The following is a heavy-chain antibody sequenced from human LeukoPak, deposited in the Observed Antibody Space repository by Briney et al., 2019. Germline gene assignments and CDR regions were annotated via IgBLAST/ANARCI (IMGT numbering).Heavy chain of an antibody. V-gene: IGHV3-23*01. D-gene: IGHD4-11*01. J-gene: IGHJ4*02. CDR1: GFTVSSNY. CDR3: AKGSRLHRVYYFDY. CDR2: ISGSGGST. Sequence: GGSLRLSCAASGFTVSSNYMSWVRQAPGKGLEWVSAISGSGGSTYYADSVKGRFTISRDNSKNALYLQMNSLRAEDTAVYYCAKGSRLHRVYYFDYWGQGTLVTVSS.